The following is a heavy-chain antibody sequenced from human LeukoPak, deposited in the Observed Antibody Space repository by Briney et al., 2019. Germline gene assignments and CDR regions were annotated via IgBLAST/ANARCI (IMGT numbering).Heavy chain of an antibody. CDR3: ARALGLEIDY. J-gene: IGHJ4*02. Sequence: PGGSLRLSCAASGFTFSGYSMKWVRQPPGKGLEWVSYIGSSSSSIYYADSVKGRFTISRDNAKNSLYLQMNSLRDEDTAVYYCARALGLEIDYWGQGTLVTVSS. V-gene: IGHV3-48*02. CDR2: IGSSSSSI. CDR1: GFTFSGYS. D-gene: IGHD3-3*01.